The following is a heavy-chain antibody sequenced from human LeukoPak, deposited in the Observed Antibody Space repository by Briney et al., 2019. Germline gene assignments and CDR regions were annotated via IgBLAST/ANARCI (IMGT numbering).Heavy chain of an antibody. V-gene: IGHV4-30-4*01. J-gene: IGHJ4*02. CDR2: IYYGGST. Sequence: PSETLSLTCTVSGGSISSGDYYWSWIRQPPGKGLEWIGYIYYGGSTYYNPSLKSRVTISVDTSKNQFSLKLSSVTAADTAVYYCARVRSYPPGLGDYWGQGTLVTVSS. CDR3: ARVRSYPPGLGDY. D-gene: IGHD3-16*02. CDR1: GGSISSGDYY.